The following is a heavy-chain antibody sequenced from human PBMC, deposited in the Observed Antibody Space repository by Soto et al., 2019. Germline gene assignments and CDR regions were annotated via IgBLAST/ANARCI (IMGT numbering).Heavy chain of an antibody. Sequence: GASVKVSCKASGYTFTSYGISWVRQAPGQGLEWMGWSSAYNGNTNYAQKLQGRGTMTTDTSTSTAYMELRSLRSDATAVHYCARDPDAPAALDSWGQGTLVTVSS. V-gene: IGHV1-18*01. J-gene: IGHJ4*02. D-gene: IGHD6-13*01. CDR2: SSAYNGNT. CDR3: ARDPDAPAALDS. CDR1: GYTFTSYG.